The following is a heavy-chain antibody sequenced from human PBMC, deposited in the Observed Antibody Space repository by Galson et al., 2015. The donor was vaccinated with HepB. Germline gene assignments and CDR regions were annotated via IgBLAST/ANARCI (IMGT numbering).Heavy chain of an antibody. V-gene: IGHV4-59*01. J-gene: IGHJ6*02. CDR3: ASLAAAGNNYYYYGMDV. CDR2: IYYSGST. Sequence: SETLSLTCTVSGGSISSYYWSWIRQPPGKGLEWIGYIYYSGSTNYNPSLKSRVTISVDTSKNQFSLKLSSVTAADTAVYYCASLAAAGNNYYYYGMDVWGQGTTVTVSS. D-gene: IGHD6-13*01. CDR1: GGSISSYY.